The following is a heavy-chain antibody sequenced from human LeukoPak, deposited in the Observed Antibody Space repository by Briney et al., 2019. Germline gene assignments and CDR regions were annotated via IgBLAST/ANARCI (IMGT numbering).Heavy chain of an antibody. D-gene: IGHD6-19*01. V-gene: IGHV3-43*02. J-gene: IGHJ4*02. CDR1: GFTFDDYA. CDR3: ARDRFSEVADPFDY. Sequence: PVGSLRLSCAASGFTFDDYAMHWVRQAPGKGLEWVSLISGDGGSTYYADSVKGRFTISRDNSKNSLYLQMNSLRAEDTAVYYCARDRFSEVADPFDYWGQGTLVTVSS. CDR2: ISGDGGST.